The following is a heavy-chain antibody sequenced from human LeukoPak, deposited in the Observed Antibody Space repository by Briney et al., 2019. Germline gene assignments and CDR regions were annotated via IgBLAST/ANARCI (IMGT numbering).Heavy chain of an antibody. CDR1: GGSISNYY. V-gene: IGHV4-4*07. J-gene: IGHJ4*02. D-gene: IGHD1-26*01. CDR3: ARGLYSGSDGGDY. Sequence: SETLSHTCTVSGGSISNYYWSWIRQPAGKGLEWIGRIYSSGSTTYNPSLESRVTMSVDTSKNQFSLKLTSVTAADTAVYFCARGLYSGSDGGDYGDQGTLVTVSS. CDR2: IYSSGST.